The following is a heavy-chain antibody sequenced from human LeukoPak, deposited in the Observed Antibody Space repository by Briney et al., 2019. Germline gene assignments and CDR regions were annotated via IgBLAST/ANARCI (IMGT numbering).Heavy chain of an antibody. D-gene: IGHD6-19*01. Sequence: SVKVSCKASGGTFSNYAVSWVRQAPGQGLEWMGGFIPVFGPANYAQKFQGRVTITADESTSTAYMELSSLRSEDTAVYYCAGAGEVYNSGSYLEYWGQGTLVTVSS. J-gene: IGHJ4*02. CDR3: AGAGEVYNSGSYLEY. V-gene: IGHV1-69*13. CDR2: FIPVFGPA. CDR1: GGTFSNYA.